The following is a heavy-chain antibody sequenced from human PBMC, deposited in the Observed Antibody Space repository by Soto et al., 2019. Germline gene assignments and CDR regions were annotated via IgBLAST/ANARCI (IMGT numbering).Heavy chain of an antibody. CDR2: ISWNSGSI. V-gene: IGHV3-9*01. D-gene: IGHD2-8*01. CDR3: AKDYCTNGVCYGNWFDP. J-gene: IGHJ5*02. CDR1: GFTFDDYA. Sequence: GGSLRLSCAASGFTFDDYAMHWVRQAPGKGLEWVSGISWNSGSIGYADSVKGRFTISRDNAKNSLYLQMNSLRAEDTALYYCAKDYCTNGVCYGNWFDPWGQGTLVTVSS.